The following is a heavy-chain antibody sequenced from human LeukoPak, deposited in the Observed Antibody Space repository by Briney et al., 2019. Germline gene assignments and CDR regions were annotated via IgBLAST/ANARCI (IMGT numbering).Heavy chain of an antibody. CDR1: GFTFSSYE. J-gene: IGHJ4*02. Sequence: SGGSLRLSCAASGFTFSSYEMNWVRQAPGKGLEWVSYISSSGSTIYYADSVKGRFTIYRDNAKNSLYLQMNSLRAEDTAVYYCARDVSPMIVEDAEGPWGQGTLVTVSS. CDR2: ISSSGSTI. V-gene: IGHV3-48*03. D-gene: IGHD3-22*01. CDR3: ARDVSPMIVEDAEGP.